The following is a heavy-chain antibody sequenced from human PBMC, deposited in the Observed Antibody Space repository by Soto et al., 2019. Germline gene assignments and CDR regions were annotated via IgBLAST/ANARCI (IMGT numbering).Heavy chain of an antibody. CDR3: ARATAAIGMDV. D-gene: IGHD2-2*02. J-gene: IGHJ6*02. CDR2: INHSGST. CDR1: GGSFSGYY. V-gene: IGHV4-34*01. Sequence: QVQLQQWGAGLLKPSETLSLTCAVYGGSFSGYYWSWIRQPPGKGLEWIGEINHSGSTNYNPSLKCRVTLSVDTSKKQFSLKLSSVTAADTTVYYCARATAAIGMDVWGQGTTVTVSS.